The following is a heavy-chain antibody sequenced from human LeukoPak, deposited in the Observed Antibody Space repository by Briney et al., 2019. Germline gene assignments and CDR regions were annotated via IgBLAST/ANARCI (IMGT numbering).Heavy chain of an antibody. V-gene: IGHV3-7*01. J-gene: IGHJ4*02. CDR1: GFTFSGYW. Sequence: GGSLRLSCAASGFTFSGYWMSWVRQAPGKGLGWVANIKQDATEKYDADSVKGRFSISRDNPKNSLYLQMNSLRAEDTAVYYCARRGYSFALDCWGQGTLVTVSS. CDR2: IKQDATEK. CDR3: ARRGYSFALDC. D-gene: IGHD5-12*01.